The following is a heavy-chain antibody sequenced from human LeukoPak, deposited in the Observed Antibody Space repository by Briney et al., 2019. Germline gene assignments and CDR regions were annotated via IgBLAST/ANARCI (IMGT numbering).Heavy chain of an antibody. CDR1: GYTFTSYG. Sequence: ASVKVSCKASGYTFTSYGISWVRQAPGQGLEWMGWISAYNGKTNYAQKFQGRVTMTTDTSTSTAYMELRSLRSDDTAMYYCARDIKRSRARWENLGFDPWGQGTLVTVSP. CDR3: ARDIKRSRARWENLGFDP. J-gene: IGHJ5*02. V-gene: IGHV1-18*01. D-gene: IGHD1-14*01. CDR2: ISAYNGKT.